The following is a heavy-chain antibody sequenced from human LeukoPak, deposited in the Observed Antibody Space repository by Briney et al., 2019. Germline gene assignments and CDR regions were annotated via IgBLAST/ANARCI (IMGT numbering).Heavy chain of an antibody. V-gene: IGHV1-2*02. CDR2: INPNSGGT. Sequence: GASVKVSCKASGYTFTGYYMHWVRQAPGQRLEWTGWINPNSGGTNYAQKFQGRVTMTRDTSISTAYMQLSRLRSDDTAVYYCAKAAGRGSVPDEFDYWGQGTLVTVSS. D-gene: IGHD6-25*01. CDR1: GYTFTGYY. CDR3: AKAAGRGSVPDEFDY. J-gene: IGHJ4*02.